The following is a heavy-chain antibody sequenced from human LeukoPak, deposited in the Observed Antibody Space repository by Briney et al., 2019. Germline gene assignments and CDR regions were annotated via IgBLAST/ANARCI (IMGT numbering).Heavy chain of an antibody. V-gene: IGHV3-21*01. Sequence: PGGSLRLSCAASGFNLRAYNTNWVRQAPGKGLEWVSSISTSSSYIYYADSVKGRFTISRDNAENSLYLQMHSLRVEDTALYYCARDDNWNDKPFDFWGQGTLVTVSS. J-gene: IGHJ4*02. CDR2: ISTSSSYI. CDR1: GFNLRAYN. CDR3: ARDDNWNDKPFDF. D-gene: IGHD1-20*01.